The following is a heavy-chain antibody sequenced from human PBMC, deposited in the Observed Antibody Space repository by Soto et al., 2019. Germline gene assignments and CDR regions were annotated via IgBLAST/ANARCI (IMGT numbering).Heavy chain of an antibody. CDR2: INPKSGGT. V-gene: IGHV1-2*04. CDR3: ARGDSTDCSNGVCSFFYNHDMDV. Sequence: ASVKLSCKASGYSFTDSHLNWVRQAPGQGLEWLGRINPKSGGTSTAQKFQGWVTMTTDTSISTASMELTRLTSDDTAIYYCARGDSTDCSNGVCSFFYNHDMDVWG. D-gene: IGHD2-8*01. J-gene: IGHJ6*02. CDR1: GYSFTDSH.